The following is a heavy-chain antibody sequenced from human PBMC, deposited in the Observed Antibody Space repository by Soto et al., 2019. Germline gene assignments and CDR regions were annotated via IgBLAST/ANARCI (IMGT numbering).Heavy chain of an antibody. V-gene: IGHV3-72*01. Sequence: GGSLRLSCAASGFTFNDHYIDWVRQSPGKGLEWVGRSRDKANSYTTEYAASVKGRFTISRDDSKNSVYLQMNSLETDDTAVYHCFNTPRRGSGAYYFDYWGQGALVTVSS. CDR2: SRDKANSYTT. CDR3: FNTPRRGSGAYYFDY. J-gene: IGHJ4*02. D-gene: IGHD3-16*01. CDR1: GFTFNDHY.